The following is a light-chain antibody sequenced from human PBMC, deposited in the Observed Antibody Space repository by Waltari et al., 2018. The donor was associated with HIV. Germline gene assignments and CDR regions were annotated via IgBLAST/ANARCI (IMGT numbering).Light chain of an antibody. CDR2: KDT. CDR1: ALANQH. Sequence: SSELIQPPSVSVSPGQTARITCSGDALANQHVYWYQQKTGQAPVVVIYKDTGRPSGIPERFSGSSSGTIVTLSISGVQAEDEADYYCQSADGSGTWVFGGGTKLTAL. J-gene: IGLJ3*02. CDR3: QSADGSGTWV. V-gene: IGLV3-25*03.